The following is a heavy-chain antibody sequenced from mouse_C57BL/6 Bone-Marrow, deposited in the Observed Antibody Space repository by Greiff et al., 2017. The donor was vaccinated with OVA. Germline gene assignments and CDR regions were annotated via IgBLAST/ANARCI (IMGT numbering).Heavy chain of an antibody. V-gene: IGHV1-75*01. CDR2: IFPGSGST. Sequence: VQLQQSGPELVKPGASVKISCKASGYTFTDYYINWVKQRPGQGLEWIGWIFPGSGSTYYNEKFKGKATLTVDKSSSTAYMLLSSLTSEDSAVYFCATSYYKEYWYFDVWGTGTTVTVSS. J-gene: IGHJ1*03. CDR3: ATSYYKEYWYFDV. D-gene: IGHD2-12*01. CDR1: GYTFTDYY.